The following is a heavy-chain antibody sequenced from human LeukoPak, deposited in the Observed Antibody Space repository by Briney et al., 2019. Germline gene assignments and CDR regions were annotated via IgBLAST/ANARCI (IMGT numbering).Heavy chain of an antibody. Sequence: GASVKVSCKASGYTFTSYGISWVRQAPGQGLEWMGWISAYNGNTNYAQKFQGRVTMTRDTSISTAYMELSRLRSDDTAVYYCARDPIDYYDSSGYWKSDNWFDPWGQGTLVTVSS. D-gene: IGHD3-22*01. CDR1: GYTFTSYG. V-gene: IGHV1-18*01. CDR3: ARDPIDYYDSSGYWKSDNWFDP. J-gene: IGHJ5*02. CDR2: ISAYNGNT.